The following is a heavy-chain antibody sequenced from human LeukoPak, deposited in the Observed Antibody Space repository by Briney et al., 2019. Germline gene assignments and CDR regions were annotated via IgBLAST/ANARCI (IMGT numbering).Heavy chain of an antibody. CDR2: IYQSGNT. CDR1: GGSISNSNYY. Sequence: SETLSLTCIVSGGSISNSNYYWGWIRQPPGTGLEWIGSIYQSGNTYYNPSFKSRVTISVDTSKNQFSLKLNSVTAADTAVYYCARWNVVSNCFDPWGQGTLVTVSS. J-gene: IGHJ5*02. D-gene: IGHD1-1*01. CDR3: ARWNVVSNCFDP. V-gene: IGHV4-39*01.